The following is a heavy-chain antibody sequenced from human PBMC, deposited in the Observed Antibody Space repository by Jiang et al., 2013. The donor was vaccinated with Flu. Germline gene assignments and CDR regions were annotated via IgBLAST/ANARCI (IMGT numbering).Heavy chain of an antibody. CDR2: IYWDDDK. V-gene: IGHV2-5*02. J-gene: IGHJ6*02. CDR1: GFSLSSNEVV. D-gene: IGHD3-10*01. Sequence: PTQTLTLTCTFSGFSLSSNEVVVGWVRQPPGKALEWLALIYWDDDKRYSPSLKSRLTITKDTSKNQVVLTMTNMDPVDTATYYCAHRGSLYGMDVWGQGTTVTVSS. CDR3: AHRGSLYGMDV.